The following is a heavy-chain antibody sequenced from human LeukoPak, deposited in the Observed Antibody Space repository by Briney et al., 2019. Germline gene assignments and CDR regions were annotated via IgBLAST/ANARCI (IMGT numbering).Heavy chain of an antibody. CDR3: AKSRGYSAYDFPDY. V-gene: IGHV3-23*01. Sequence: PGGSLRLSCAASGFAFSRYAMNWVRQAPGKGLEWVSGISGSAGSTYYADSVKGRFSISRDNSKNTLYLQMNSLRVEDTAVYYCAKSRGYSAYDFPDYWGQGTLVTASS. CDR2: ISGSAGST. D-gene: IGHD5-12*01. J-gene: IGHJ4*02. CDR1: GFAFSRYA.